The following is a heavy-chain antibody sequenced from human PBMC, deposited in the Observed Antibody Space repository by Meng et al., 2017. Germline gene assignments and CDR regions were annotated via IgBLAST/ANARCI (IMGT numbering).Heavy chain of an antibody. J-gene: IGHJ6*02. V-gene: IGHV4-61*02. CDR3: ARTGSCTSTSCYDYFYGPDV. Sequence: SETLFLTCTVSGGSISSGSYFWSWIRQPAGKGLEWIGRIYTSESTNYNPSLKSRVTISVDTSKNQFSLRLSSVTAADTAVYYCARTGSCTSTSCYDYFYGPDVWGQGTTVTVSS. D-gene: IGHD2-2*01. CDR2: IYTSEST. CDR1: GGSISSGSYF.